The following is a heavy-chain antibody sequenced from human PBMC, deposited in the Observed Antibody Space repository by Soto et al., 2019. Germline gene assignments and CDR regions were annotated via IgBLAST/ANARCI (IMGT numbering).Heavy chain of an antibody. CDR1: GFTFSTYA. J-gene: IGHJ4*02. Sequence: EVHLFQSGGDLVQPGGSPRLSCAASGFTFSTYAMTWVRQAAGKGLEWVSTISDSSATYYADSVKGRFTISRDNSKNTLYLEMTSLRADDTAVYYCAKNKGGNYCTRTSCLYSFDYWGQGTLVTVSS. V-gene: IGHV3-23*01. CDR3: AKNKGGNYCTRTSCLYSFDY. CDR2: ISDSSAT. D-gene: IGHD2-2*01.